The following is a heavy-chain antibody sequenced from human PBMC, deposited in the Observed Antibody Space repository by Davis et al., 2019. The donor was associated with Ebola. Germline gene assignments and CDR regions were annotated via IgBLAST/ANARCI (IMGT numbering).Heavy chain of an antibody. D-gene: IGHD3-9*01. CDR3: ARDAFSLSRYDTEDH. V-gene: IGHV3-48*03. J-gene: IGHJ4*02. Sequence: GGSLRLSCAASGFTFYRYEMNWVRQAPGKGLEWVSYISGSATSTFYADSVKGRFTISRDNARDSLYLQMDSLRVEDTAIYYYARDAFSLSRYDTEDHWGQGTLVTVSS. CDR1: GFTFYRYE. CDR2: ISGSATST.